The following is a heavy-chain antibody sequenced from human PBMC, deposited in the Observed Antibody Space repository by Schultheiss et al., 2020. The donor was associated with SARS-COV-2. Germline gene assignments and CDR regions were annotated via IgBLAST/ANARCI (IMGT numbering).Heavy chain of an antibody. Sequence: ASVKVSCKASGYTFTSYGISWVRQAPGQGLEWMGWISAYNGNTNYAQKLQGRVTMTTDTSTSTAYMELSSLRSEDTAVYYCAIALAAAAPPVFDYWGQGTLVTVSS. CDR3: AIALAAAAPPVFDY. D-gene: IGHD6-13*01. CDR1: GYTFTSYG. CDR2: ISAYNGNT. V-gene: IGHV1-18*01. J-gene: IGHJ4*02.